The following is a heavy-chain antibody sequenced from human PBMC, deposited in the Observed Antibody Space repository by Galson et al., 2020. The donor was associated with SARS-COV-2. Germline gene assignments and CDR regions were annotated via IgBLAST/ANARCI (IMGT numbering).Heavy chain of an antibody. CDR3: ARDRCSSTSCYDTVGLDP. V-gene: IGHV4-61*02. CDR1: GGSISSGSYY. D-gene: IGHD2-2*01. Sequence: SETLSLTCTVSGGSISSGSYYWSWIRQPAGKGLEWIGRIYTSGSTNYNPSLKSRVTISVDTSKNQFSLKLSSVTAADTAVYYCARDRCSSTSCYDTVGLDPWGQGTLVTVSS. CDR2: IYTSGST. J-gene: IGHJ5*02.